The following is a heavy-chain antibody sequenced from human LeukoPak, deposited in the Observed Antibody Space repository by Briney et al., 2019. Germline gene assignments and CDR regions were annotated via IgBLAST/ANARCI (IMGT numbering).Heavy chain of an antibody. Sequence: SETLSLTCTVSGGSISSSSYYWGWIRQPPGKGLEWIGSMYYSGSTYYNPSLKSRVPISVDTSKNQFSLKLSSVTAADTAVYYCARRGMAVAGTFDYWGQGTLVTVSS. V-gene: IGHV4-39*01. D-gene: IGHD6-19*01. J-gene: IGHJ4*02. CDR1: GGSISSSSYY. CDR3: ARRGMAVAGTFDY. CDR2: MYYSGST.